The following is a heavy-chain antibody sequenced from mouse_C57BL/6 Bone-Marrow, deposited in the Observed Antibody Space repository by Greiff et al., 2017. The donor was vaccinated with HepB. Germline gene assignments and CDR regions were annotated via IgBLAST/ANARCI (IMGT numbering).Heavy chain of an antibody. CDR3: ARQGYYGSSYGYFDV. V-gene: IGHV5-17*01. D-gene: IGHD1-1*01. J-gene: IGHJ1*03. CDR2: ISSGSSTI. Sequence: DVKLQESGGGLVKPGGSLKLSCAASGFTFSDYGMHWVRQAPEKGLEWVAYISSGSSTIYYADTVKGRFTISRDNAKNTLFLQMTSLRSEDTAMYYCARQGYYGSSYGYFDVWGTGTTVTVSS. CDR1: GFTFSDYG.